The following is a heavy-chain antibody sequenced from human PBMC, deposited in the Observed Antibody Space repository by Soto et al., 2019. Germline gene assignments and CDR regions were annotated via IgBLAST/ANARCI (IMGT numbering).Heavy chain of an antibody. Sequence: ASVKVSCKASGYTFTSYGISWVRQAPGQGLEWMGWISAYNGNTNYAQKLQGRVTMTTDTSTSTAYMELRSLRSDDTAVYYCARDSVGWAAAGTVRWFDPWGQGTLVTVSS. CDR1: GYTFTSYG. CDR3: ARDSVGWAAAGTVRWFDP. D-gene: IGHD6-13*01. V-gene: IGHV1-18*01. J-gene: IGHJ5*02. CDR2: ISAYNGNT.